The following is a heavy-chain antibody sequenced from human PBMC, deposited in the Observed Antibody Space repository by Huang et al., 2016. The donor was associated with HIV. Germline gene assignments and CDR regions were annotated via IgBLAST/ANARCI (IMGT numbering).Heavy chain of an antibody. D-gene: IGHD2-8*02. CDR1: GFSFSSYG. J-gene: IGHJ5*01. Sequence: QVWLVESGGGVVQPGRPLRLSCVGSGFSFSSYGIHWVRQAPGKGVGWVAFSSYDGNGRSYAGSVKGRFSISRQNSKRTVSLQMNSLRVEDSGVYFCAKGSGHFDSWGQGTLVTVSP. CDR3: AKGSGHFDS. V-gene: IGHV3-30*18. CDR2: SSYDGNGR.